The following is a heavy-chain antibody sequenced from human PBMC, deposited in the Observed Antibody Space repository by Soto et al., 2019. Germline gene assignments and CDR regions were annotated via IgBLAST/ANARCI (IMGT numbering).Heavy chain of an antibody. J-gene: IGHJ4*02. CDR2: IYHSGST. Sequence: SETLSLTCAVSGGSISSSNWWSWVRQPPGKGLEWIGEIYHSGSTNYNPSLKSRVTISVDKSKNQFSLKLSSVTAADTAVYYCARAPIAAAGNPFDYWGQGTLVTVSS. CDR3: ARAPIAAAGNPFDY. CDR1: GGSISSSNW. D-gene: IGHD6-13*01. V-gene: IGHV4-4*02.